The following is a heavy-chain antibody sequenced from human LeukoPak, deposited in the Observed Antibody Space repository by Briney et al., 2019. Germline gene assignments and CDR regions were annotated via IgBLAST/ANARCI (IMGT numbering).Heavy chain of an antibody. CDR1: GFTFSSYS. CDR2: ISSSSSTI. CDR3: ATYSSSSGHGY. Sequence: GSLRLSCAASGFTFSSYSMNWVRQAPGKGLEWVSYISSSSSTIYYADSVKGRFTISRDNAKNSLYLQMNSLRAEDTAVYYCATYSSSSGHGYWGQGTLVTVSS. J-gene: IGHJ4*02. V-gene: IGHV3-48*01. D-gene: IGHD6-6*01.